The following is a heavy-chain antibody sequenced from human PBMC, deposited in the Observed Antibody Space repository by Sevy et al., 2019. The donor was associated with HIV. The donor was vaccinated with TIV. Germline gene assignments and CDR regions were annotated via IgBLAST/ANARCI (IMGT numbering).Heavy chain of an antibody. CDR3: ARDIVVVPAANELDWFDP. Sequence: GSLRLSCAASGFTFSDYYMSWIRQAPGKGLEWVSYISSSGSTIYYADSVKGRFTISRDNAKNSLSLQMNSLRAEDTAVYYCARDIVVVPAANELDWFDPWGQGTLVTVSS. CDR1: GFTFSDYY. D-gene: IGHD2-2*01. V-gene: IGHV3-11*01. CDR2: ISSSGSTI. J-gene: IGHJ5*02.